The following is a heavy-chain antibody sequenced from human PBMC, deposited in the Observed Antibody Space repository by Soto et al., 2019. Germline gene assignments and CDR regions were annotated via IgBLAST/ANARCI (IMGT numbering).Heavy chain of an antibody. D-gene: IGHD3-22*01. CDR2: ISYDGSNK. CDR3: ATEYYYDSSGYYSIYYGMDV. V-gene: IGHV3-30*03. Sequence: QVQLVESGGGVVQPGRSLRLSCAASGFTFSSYGMHWVRQAPGKGLEWVAVISYDGSNKYYADSVKGRFTISRDNSKNTLYLQMNSLRAEDTAVYYYATEYYYDSSGYYSIYYGMDVWGQGTTVTVSS. J-gene: IGHJ6*02. CDR1: GFTFSSYG.